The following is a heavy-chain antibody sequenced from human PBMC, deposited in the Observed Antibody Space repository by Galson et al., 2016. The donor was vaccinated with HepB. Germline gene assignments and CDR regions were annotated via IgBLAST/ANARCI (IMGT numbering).Heavy chain of an antibody. Sequence: SLRLSCAASGSTFSSYGMHWVRQAPGKGLEWVAVISTDAINKYYADSVRGRFTISRDDPKNTLYLQMNSLRPEDTAVYYCARPRASNYYCYGMDVWGQGTTVAVSS. D-gene: IGHD2-2*01. V-gene: IGHV3-30*03. CDR3: ARPRASNYYCYGMDV. CDR2: ISTDAINK. CDR1: GSTFSSYG. J-gene: IGHJ6*02.